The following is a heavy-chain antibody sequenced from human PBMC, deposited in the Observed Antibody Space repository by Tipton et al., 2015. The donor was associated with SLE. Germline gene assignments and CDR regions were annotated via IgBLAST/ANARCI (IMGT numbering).Heavy chain of an antibody. CDR2: INYSGST. D-gene: IGHD2-15*01. Sequence: TLSLTCTVSGGSISSHYWSWIRRPPGKALEWIAYINYSGSTNYNPSLKSRVTMSVDTSKNQFSLKLSSVTAADTAVYYCASPNSGRWYYFDYWGQGTLVTVSS. J-gene: IGHJ4*02. CDR1: GGSISSHY. V-gene: IGHV4-59*11. CDR3: ASPNSGRWYYFDY.